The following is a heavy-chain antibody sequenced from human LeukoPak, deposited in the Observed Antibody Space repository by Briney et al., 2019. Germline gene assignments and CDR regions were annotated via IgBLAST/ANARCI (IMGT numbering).Heavy chain of an antibody. Sequence: SQTLSLTCTVSGGSISSGGYYWSWIRQHPGKGLEWIGYIYYSGSNYYNPSLKSRVTISVDTSKNQFSLKLSSVTAADTAVYYCARSRNQWLTVVDYWGQGTLVTVSS. D-gene: IGHD6-19*01. CDR1: GGSISSGGYY. V-gene: IGHV4-31*03. CDR2: IYYSGSN. CDR3: ARSRNQWLTVVDY. J-gene: IGHJ4*02.